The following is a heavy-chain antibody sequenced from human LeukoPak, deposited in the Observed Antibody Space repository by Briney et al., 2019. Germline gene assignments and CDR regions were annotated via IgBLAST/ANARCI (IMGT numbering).Heavy chain of an antibody. CDR1: GDSLSSYY. CDR3: ARWYSFGSRTYWYSDL. J-gene: IGHJ2*01. D-gene: IGHD1-26*01. Sequence: PSETLSLTCTVSGDSLSSYYRTWVRQPPGKRLEWIGYIYYSGSTNYDPSLKSRVTISVDTSKNQFSLRLSSVTAADTAVYYCARWYSFGSRTYWYSDLWGRGTLVTVSS. CDR2: IYYSGST. V-gene: IGHV4-59*01.